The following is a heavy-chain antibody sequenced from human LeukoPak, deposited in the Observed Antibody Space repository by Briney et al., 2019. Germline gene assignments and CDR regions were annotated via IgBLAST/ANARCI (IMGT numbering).Heavy chain of an antibody. CDR3: ARGVSPDYYYYYMDV. V-gene: IGHV1-2*02. CDR2: INPNSGGT. CDR1: GYTFTGYY. Sequence: ASVKVSCKASGYTFTGYYMHWVRQAPGQGLEWMGWINPNSGGTNYAQKFQGRVTITRNTSISTAYMELSSLRSEDTAVYYCARGVSPDYYYYYMDVWGKGTTVTVSS. J-gene: IGHJ6*03.